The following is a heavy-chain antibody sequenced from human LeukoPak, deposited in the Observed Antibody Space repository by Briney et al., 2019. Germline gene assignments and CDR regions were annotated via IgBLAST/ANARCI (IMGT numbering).Heavy chain of an antibody. Sequence: PSETLSLTCTVSGGSISSYYWSWIRQPAGKGLEWIGRIYTSGSTNYNPSLKSRVTMSVDTSKNQFSLRLSSVTAADTAVYYCARVTGYMIEDYFDYWGQGTLVTVSS. D-gene: IGHD3-22*01. J-gene: IGHJ4*02. V-gene: IGHV4-4*07. CDR1: GGSISSYY. CDR3: ARVTGYMIEDYFDY. CDR2: IYTSGST.